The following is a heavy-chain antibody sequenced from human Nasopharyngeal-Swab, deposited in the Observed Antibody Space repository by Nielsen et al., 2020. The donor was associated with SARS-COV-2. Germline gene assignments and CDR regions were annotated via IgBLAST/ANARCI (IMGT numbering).Heavy chain of an antibody. D-gene: IGHD2-2*01. CDR2: INHSGST. Sequence: WIRQRPGQGLERIGEINHSGSTNYNPSLKSRFTISVDTSKNQFSLKLNSVTAADTAVYYCARIEDCSSTSCYDYFDYWGQGTLVTVSS. V-gene: IGHV4-34*01. J-gene: IGHJ4*02. CDR3: ARIEDCSSTSCYDYFDY.